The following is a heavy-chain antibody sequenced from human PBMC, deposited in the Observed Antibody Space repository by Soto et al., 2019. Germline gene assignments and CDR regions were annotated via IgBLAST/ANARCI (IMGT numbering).Heavy chain of an antibody. CDR1: GVSVNSGNYY. CDR2: IYQSGST. D-gene: IGHD3-9*01. J-gene: IGHJ4*02. CDR3: ARSDILTGAFDY. Sequence: SETLSLTCTVSGVSVNSGNYYWSWIRQTPAKGLEWIGYIYQSGSTRYNPSLKSRVTISLDTSKNQFSLKLSSVTAADTAVYYCARSDILTGAFDYWGQGTLVTSPQ. V-gene: IGHV4-61*01.